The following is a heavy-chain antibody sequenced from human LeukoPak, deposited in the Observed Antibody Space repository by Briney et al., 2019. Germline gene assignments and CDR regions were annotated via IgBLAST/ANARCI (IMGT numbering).Heavy chain of an antibody. CDR1: GFTFSNYW. CDR3: ARAGYDFWSGKAPYGMDV. Sequence: GGSLRLSCAASGFTFSNYWMHWVRQAPGKGLVWVSRINSDGSSTSYADSVKGRFTISRDNAKNTLYLQMNSLRDEDMAVYYCARAGYDFWSGKAPYGMDVWGQGTTVTVSS. CDR2: INSDGSST. V-gene: IGHV3-74*01. J-gene: IGHJ6*02. D-gene: IGHD3-3*01.